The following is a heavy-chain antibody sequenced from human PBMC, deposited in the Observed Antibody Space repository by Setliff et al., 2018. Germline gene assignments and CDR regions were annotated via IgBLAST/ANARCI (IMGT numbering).Heavy chain of an antibody. CDR2: IYSSEST. CDR3: SRDLQGSGDYVVDY. CDR1: GGSISGTSYS. Sequence: SETLSLTCTVSGGSISGTSYSWSWIRQPAGKGLEWIGRIYSSESTNYNPSLKSRFTISRDNAENSLTLQMNSLRVEDTAVYYCSRDLQGSGDYVVDYWGQGTLVTVSS. V-gene: IGHV4-61*02. J-gene: IGHJ4*02. D-gene: IGHD4-17*01.